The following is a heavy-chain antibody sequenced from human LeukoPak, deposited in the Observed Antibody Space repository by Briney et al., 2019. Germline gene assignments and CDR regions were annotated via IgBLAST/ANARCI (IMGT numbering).Heavy chain of an antibody. Sequence: GGSLRLSCAASAFSFSDSYMSWIRQAPGKGLEWVSYISTSGRTIYYADSVRGRFTISRDNAKNSLYLQMNSLRAEDTAVYYCAGKAVSWFDPWGEGTLVTVSS. V-gene: IGHV3-11*01. J-gene: IGHJ5*02. CDR3: AGKAVSWFDP. CDR1: AFSFSDSY. CDR2: ISTSGRTI. D-gene: IGHD6-19*01.